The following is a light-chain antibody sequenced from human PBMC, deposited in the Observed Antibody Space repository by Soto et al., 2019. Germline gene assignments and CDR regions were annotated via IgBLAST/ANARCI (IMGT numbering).Light chain of an antibody. CDR2: GAS. CDR3: QQYSAWPLT. V-gene: IGKV3-15*01. CDR1: QSVRSN. Sequence: EIVMTQSPAILSVSPGERATLFCRASQSVRSNFQSWYQHKPGQAPRLLIHGASTMATGVTARFSGSSSETEFTLTISSLQSEDFAFYYCQQYSAWPLTFGGGTKVEIK. J-gene: IGKJ4*01.